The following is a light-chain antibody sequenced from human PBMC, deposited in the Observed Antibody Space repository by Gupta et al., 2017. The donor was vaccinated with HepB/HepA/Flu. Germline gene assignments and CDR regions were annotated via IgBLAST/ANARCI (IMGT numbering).Light chain of an antibody. V-gene: IGKV1-33*01. J-gene: IGKJ4*01. CDR2: EAS. CDR3: QQNDKVPLT. Sequence: DIQMTQSPSSLSASVGDRVTITCQASQDISRSLNWYQQKPGKAPNLLIYEASTLEIGVPSRFRGSGSGTDFTFTISSLQPEDIATYYCQQNDKVPLTFGGGTKVEIK. CDR1: QDISRS.